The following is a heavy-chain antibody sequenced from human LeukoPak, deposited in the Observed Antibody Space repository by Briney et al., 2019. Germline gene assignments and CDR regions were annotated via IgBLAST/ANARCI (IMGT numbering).Heavy chain of an antibody. V-gene: IGHV3-21*01. CDR3: ARDGGYNWGYDY. CDR2: SSSSSSYI. CDR1: GFTFSSYS. D-gene: IGHD5-24*01. Sequence: PGGSLRLSCAASGFTFSSYSMNWVRQAPGKGLEWVSSSSSSSSYIYYADSVKGRCTISRDNAKNSLYLQMNSLRAEDTAVYYCARDGGYNWGYDYWGKGTLVTVSS. J-gene: IGHJ4*02.